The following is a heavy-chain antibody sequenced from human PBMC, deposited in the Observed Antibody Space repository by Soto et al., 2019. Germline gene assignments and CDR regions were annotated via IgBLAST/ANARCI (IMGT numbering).Heavy chain of an antibody. CDR1: GGSISSYY. CDR3: ARARGSTYYYDSSGQQGYWCEP. Sequence: PSETLSLTCTVSGGSISSYYWSWIRQPPGKGLEWIGYIYYSGSTNYNPSLKSRVTISVDTSKNQFSLKLSSVTAADTAVYYCARARGSTYYYDSSGQQGYWCEPWGQGTLVTVS. J-gene: IGHJ5*02. V-gene: IGHV4-59*01. D-gene: IGHD3-22*01. CDR2: IYYSGST.